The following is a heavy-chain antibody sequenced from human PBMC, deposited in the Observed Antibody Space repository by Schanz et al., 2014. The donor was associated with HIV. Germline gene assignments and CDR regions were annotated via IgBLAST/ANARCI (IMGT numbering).Heavy chain of an antibody. CDR1: GFTFSNYA. D-gene: IGHD3-3*02. V-gene: IGHV3-30-3*01. CDR3: ARDPQHSFDI. CDR2: ISYDGSNK. J-gene: IGHJ3*02. Sequence: QVQLVESGGGVVQPGRSLRLSCAVSGFTFSNYAMHWVRQAPGKGLEWVAVISYDGSNKYYADSVKGRFTISRDNSKNTLYLQMNSLRAEDTAVYYCARDPQHSFDIWGQGTMVIVSS.